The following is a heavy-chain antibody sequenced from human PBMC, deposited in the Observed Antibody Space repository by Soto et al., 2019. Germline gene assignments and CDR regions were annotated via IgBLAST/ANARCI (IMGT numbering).Heavy chain of an antibody. V-gene: IGHV1-24*01. CDR2: FDPEDSET. Sequence: QVHLVQSGAEVKKPGASVKVSCKVSGYTLTELSFHWVRQAPGKGLEWMGGFDPEDSETIYAQRFRGRVTMTDDTSTDTAYMELSSLRSEDTAVYYCAAGYYGAYDDNYYYGMDVWGQGTTVTVSS. J-gene: IGHJ6*02. D-gene: IGHD4-17*01. CDR3: AAGYYGAYDDNYYYGMDV. CDR1: GYTLTELS.